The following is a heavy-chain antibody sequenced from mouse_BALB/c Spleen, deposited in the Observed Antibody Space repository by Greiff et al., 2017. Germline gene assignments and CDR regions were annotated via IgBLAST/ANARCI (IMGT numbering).Heavy chain of an antibody. CDR3: ARGITAADY. Sequence: QVQLQQSGAELAKPGASVKMSCKASGYTFTSYWMHWVKQRPGQGLEWIGYINPSTGYTEYNQKFKDKATLTADKSSSTAYMQLSSLTSEDSAVYYCARGITAADYWGQGTSVTVSS. J-gene: IGHJ4*01. CDR1: GYTFTSYW. CDR2: INPSTGYT. D-gene: IGHD1-2*01. V-gene: IGHV1-7*01.